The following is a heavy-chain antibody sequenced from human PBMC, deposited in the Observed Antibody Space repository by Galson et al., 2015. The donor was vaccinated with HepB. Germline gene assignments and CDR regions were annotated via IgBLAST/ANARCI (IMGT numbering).Heavy chain of an antibody. J-gene: IGHJ3*02. CDR2: IYWDDDK. D-gene: IGHD1-26*01. Sequence: PALVKPTQTLTLTCTFSGFSLSTSGVGVGWIRQPPGKALEWLALIYWDDDKRYSPSLKSRLTITKDTSKNQVVLTMTNMDPVDTATYYCAHRRSIVGAPLRYAFAIWGQGPMVIVSS. CDR1: GFSLSTSGVG. V-gene: IGHV2-5*02. CDR3: AHRRSIVGAPLRYAFAI.